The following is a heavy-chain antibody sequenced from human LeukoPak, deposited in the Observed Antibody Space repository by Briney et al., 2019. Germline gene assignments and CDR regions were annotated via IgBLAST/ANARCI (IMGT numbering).Heavy chain of an antibody. CDR3: ARDGEGDGGWDY. CDR1: GVSINVSITRHY. D-gene: IGHD2-15*01. CDR2: ISYSGT. Sequence: PSETLPLTCAVSGVSINVSITRHYWGWIRQSPGKGLEWIGRISYSGTNYNPSLKSRVTMSLDTSKNQFSLKLNSVTAADTALYFCARDGEGDGGWDYWSQGTLVTVSS. V-gene: IGHV4-59*11. J-gene: IGHJ4*02.